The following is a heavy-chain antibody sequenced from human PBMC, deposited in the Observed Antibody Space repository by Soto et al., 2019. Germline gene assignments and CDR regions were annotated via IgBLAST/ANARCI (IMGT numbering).Heavy chain of an antibody. CDR1: GGTFSSYA. D-gene: IGHD6-19*01. Sequence: QVQLVQSGAEVKKPGSSVKVSCKASGGTFSSYAISWARQAPGQGLEWMGGIIPIFGTANYAQKFQGRVTITAAESTSTAYMELSSLRSEDTAVYYCARRLWLAEDYYYYYYGMDVWGQGTTVTVSS. CDR2: IIPIFGTA. J-gene: IGHJ6*02. CDR3: ARRLWLAEDYYYYYYGMDV. V-gene: IGHV1-69*12.